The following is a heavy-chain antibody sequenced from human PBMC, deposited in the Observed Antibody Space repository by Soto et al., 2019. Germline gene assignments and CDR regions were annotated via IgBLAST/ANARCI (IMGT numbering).Heavy chain of an antibody. D-gene: IGHD2-2*01. J-gene: IGHJ6*02. CDR1: GFTFSNAW. CDR3: TTHSSSWAYYYYYGMDV. Sequence: PGGSLRLSCTVSGFTFSNAWMTWVRQAPGKGLEWVGRIKSKTDDGTTDYAAPVKGRFTISRDDSRNTLYLQMNSLKTEDTAVYYCTTHSSSWAYYYYYGMDVWGQGTTVTVSS. CDR2: IKSKTDDGTT. V-gene: IGHV3-15*01.